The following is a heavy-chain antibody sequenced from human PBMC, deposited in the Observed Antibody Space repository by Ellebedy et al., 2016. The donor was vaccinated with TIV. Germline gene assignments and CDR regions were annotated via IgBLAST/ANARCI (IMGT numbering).Heavy chain of an antibody. J-gene: IGHJ5*01. V-gene: IGHV1-18*04. D-gene: IGHD6-19*01. Sequence: AASVKVSCKASGYTFTGYYIHWVRQAPGQGLEWMGWISGYSGNTDYAQKFQGRVTMPTDTGTNTGYMELTSLTSDDTAVYYCARGSGANWLDPWGQGTLVTVSS. CDR3: ARGSGANWLDP. CDR1: GYTFTGYY. CDR2: ISGYSGNT.